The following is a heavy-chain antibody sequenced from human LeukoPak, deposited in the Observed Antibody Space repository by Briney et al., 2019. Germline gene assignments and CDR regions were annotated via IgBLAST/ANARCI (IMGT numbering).Heavy chain of an antibody. V-gene: IGHV1-2*02. CDR1: GYTFSGYY. CDR3: ARWDGYSSSLDY. D-gene: IGHD6-13*01. CDR2: ITPNSGDR. Sequence: ASVKVSCKASGYTFSGYYLHWVRQAPGQGRECMGWITPNSGDRGYAQRFKGRVTMNRDTSIRTIYMEIYMELTGLRFDDTALYYCARWDGYSSSLDYWGQGTLVTVSS. J-gene: IGHJ4*02.